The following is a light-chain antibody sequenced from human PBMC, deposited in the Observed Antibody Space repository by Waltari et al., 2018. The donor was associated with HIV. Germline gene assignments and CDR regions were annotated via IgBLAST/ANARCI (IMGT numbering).Light chain of an antibody. V-gene: IGLV4-60*03. J-gene: IGLJ3*02. CDR2: LAGRGSY. Sequence: QPVLTHSSSATAPLGSSVKLTCTLDRAYTTYIITWHRKQPGRDHQHLMKLAGRGSYKRGSAVPDRFSGSSSGADRYLTISNHQAEDEADYYCETWDTNTEVFGGGTKLTVL. CDR3: ETWDTNTEV. CDR1: RAYTTYI.